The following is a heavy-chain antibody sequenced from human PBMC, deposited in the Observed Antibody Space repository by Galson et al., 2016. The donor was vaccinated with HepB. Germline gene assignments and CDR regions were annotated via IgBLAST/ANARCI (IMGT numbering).Heavy chain of an antibody. J-gene: IGHJ6*02. Sequence: SVKVSCKVSGYTLSELSMHWVRQAPGKGLEWMGGFDPDDGETIYAQKFQGRVTMTEDTFTDTAYMELSSLRSEDTAVYYCTRHYSYGPILTQHGIDVWGQGTTVTVSS. CDR3: TRHYSYGPILTQHGIDV. CDR2: FDPDDGET. V-gene: IGHV1-24*01. D-gene: IGHD5-18*01. CDR1: GYTLSELS.